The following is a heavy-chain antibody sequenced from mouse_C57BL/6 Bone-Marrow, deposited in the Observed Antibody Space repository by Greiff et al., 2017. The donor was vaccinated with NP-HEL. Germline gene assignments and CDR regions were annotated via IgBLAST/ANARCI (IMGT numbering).Heavy chain of an antibody. CDR2: IYPSDSET. CDR1: GYTFTSYW. J-gene: IGHJ2*01. Sequence: QVHVKQPGAELVRPGSSVKLSCKASGYTFTSYWMDWVKQRPGQGLEWIGNIYPSDSETHYNQKFKDKATLTVDKSSSTAYMQLSSLTSEDSAVYYCARKYYGSSYDPLFDYWGQGTTLTVSS. D-gene: IGHD1-1*01. CDR3: ARKYYGSSYDPLFDY. V-gene: IGHV1-61*01.